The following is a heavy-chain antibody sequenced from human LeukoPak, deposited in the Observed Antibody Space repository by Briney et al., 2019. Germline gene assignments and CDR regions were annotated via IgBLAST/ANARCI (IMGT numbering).Heavy chain of an antibody. J-gene: IGHJ4*02. Sequence: ASVKVSCKASGYTFTSYGISWVRQAPGQGLEWMGWISAYNGNTNYAQKLQGRVTMTTDTSTSTAYMELRSLRSDDTAVYYCARDGWDIVVVVAATHFDYWGQGTLVTVSS. CDR1: GYTFTSYG. CDR2: ISAYNGNT. D-gene: IGHD2-15*01. V-gene: IGHV1-18*01. CDR3: ARDGWDIVVVVAATHFDY.